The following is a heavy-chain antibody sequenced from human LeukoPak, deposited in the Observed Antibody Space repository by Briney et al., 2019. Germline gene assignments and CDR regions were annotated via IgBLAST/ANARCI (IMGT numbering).Heavy chain of an antibody. J-gene: IGHJ4*02. V-gene: IGHV1-2*02. CDR2: MHPGNGNT. CDR1: GSRFISNY. D-gene: IGHD2-21*02. CDR3: AREGSYCVGGDCYSCDF. Sequence: GASVKVSSTPSGSRFISNYIQWVRQAPGLGPEWVGWMHPGNGNTRYAEKFQGMVTMTRDTYINTAYLDLNSLRSDDTAVYYCAREGSYCVGGDCYSCDFWGQGTLITVSS.